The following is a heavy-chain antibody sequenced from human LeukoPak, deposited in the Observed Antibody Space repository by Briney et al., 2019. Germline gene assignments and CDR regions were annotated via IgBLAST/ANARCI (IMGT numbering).Heavy chain of an antibody. Sequence: GASVKVSCKASGGTFSGYAISWVRQAPGQGLEWMGRIIPIFGTANYAQKFQGRVTITTDESTSTGYMELSSLRSKDTAVYYCASPRGYSYGYWAYWGQGTLVTVSS. J-gene: IGHJ4*02. V-gene: IGHV1-69*05. CDR2: IIPIFGTA. CDR1: GGTFSGYA. D-gene: IGHD5-18*01. CDR3: ASPRGYSYGYWAY.